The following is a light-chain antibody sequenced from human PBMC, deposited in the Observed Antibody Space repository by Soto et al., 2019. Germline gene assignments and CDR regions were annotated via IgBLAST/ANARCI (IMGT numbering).Light chain of an antibody. Sequence: EIVLTQSPATLSVYPGERATLSCSARESVDINLAWYQQKPGQAPRLLIYAASNRATGIPDRFSGSGSGTDFTLTISSLQSEDFAVYYCQQYDNWPGTFGQGTKVDIK. J-gene: IGKJ1*01. V-gene: IGKV3D-15*01. CDR3: QQYDNWPGT. CDR2: AAS. CDR1: ESVDIN.